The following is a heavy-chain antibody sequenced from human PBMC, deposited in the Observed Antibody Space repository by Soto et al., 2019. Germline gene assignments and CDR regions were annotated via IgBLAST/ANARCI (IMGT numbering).Heavy chain of an antibody. V-gene: IGHV3-30-3*01. Sequence: GGSLRLSCAASGFTFSQYALNWVRQDPGKGLEWVAVILYDGTIEHYADSVKGRFTVSRDNSKNTVYLQMDSLTPEDTGVYYCAREASVAALNCFDPWGQGTLVTVSS. CDR2: ILYDGTIE. J-gene: IGHJ5*02. D-gene: IGHD6-6*01. CDR1: GFTFSQYA. CDR3: AREASVAALNCFDP.